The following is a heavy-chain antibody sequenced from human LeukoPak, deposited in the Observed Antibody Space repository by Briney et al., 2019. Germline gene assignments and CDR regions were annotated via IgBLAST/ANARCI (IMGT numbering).Heavy chain of an antibody. CDR3: TRGGPSVRGWFDP. CDR2: ISPNNGNR. D-gene: IGHD3-10*01. Sequence: VASVKVSCKASGYTFTSYDISWVRQAPGQWLEWMGWISPNNGNRNYAQILQGRVTMTTDTSTTTAYMELRSLRSDDTAVYYCTRGGPSVRGWFDPWGQGTLVTVSS. J-gene: IGHJ5*02. CDR1: GYTFTSYD. V-gene: IGHV1-18*01.